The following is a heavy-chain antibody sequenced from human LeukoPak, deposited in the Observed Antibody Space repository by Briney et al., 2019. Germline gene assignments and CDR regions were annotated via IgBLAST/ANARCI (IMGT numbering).Heavy chain of an antibody. CDR3: ARSLSAWYVDY. CDR1: GYTFTNYY. CDR2: IDPNSGGT. Sequence: VKVSCKACGYTFTNYYIHWVRQAPGQGLEWMGWIDPNSGGTDCIQKFQDRVTMTRDTSISTTYMELSSLRSDDTAMFFCARSLSAWYVDYWGQGTLVTVSS. J-gene: IGHJ4*02. D-gene: IGHD6-19*01. V-gene: IGHV1-2*02.